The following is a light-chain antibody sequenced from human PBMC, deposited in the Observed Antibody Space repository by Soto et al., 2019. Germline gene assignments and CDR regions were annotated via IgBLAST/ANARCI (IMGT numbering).Light chain of an antibody. CDR1: QSVKTF. Sequence: EIVLTQSPATLSLSPGEGATVSCRASQSVKTFLVWYQHRPGQAPRVLIYDASHRATGIPARFSGSGSGTDFTLTISSLEPEDAALYYCQQRSNWPPITFGQGTRLEIK. J-gene: IGKJ5*01. CDR3: QQRSNWPPIT. CDR2: DAS. V-gene: IGKV3-11*01.